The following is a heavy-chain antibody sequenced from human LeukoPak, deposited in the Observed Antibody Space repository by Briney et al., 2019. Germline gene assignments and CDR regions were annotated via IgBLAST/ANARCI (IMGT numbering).Heavy chain of an antibody. V-gene: IGHV3-66*04. D-gene: IGHD5-12*01. CDR1: GFNVSSNY. J-gene: IGHJ4*02. CDR3: ARHGGGYDPLFDY. Sequence: PGGSLRLSCAASGFNVSSNYMSWVRQAPGKGLEWVSVIYSGGSTYYADSVKGRFTISRDNSKNTLYLQMNSLRAEDTAVYYCARHGGGYDPLFDYWGQGTLVTVSS. CDR2: IYSGGST.